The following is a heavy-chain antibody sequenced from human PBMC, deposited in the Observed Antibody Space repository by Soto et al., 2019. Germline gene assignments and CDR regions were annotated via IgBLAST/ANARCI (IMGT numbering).Heavy chain of an antibody. V-gene: IGHV1-24*01. Sequence: ASVKVSCKVSGYTLTELSMHWVRQAPGKGLEWMGGFDPEDGETIYTQKCQGRVTMTEDTSTDTAYMELSSLRSEDTAVYYCATGLAGTKTLDYWGQGTLVTVSS. CDR3: ATGLAGTKTLDY. D-gene: IGHD6-19*01. CDR2: FDPEDGET. J-gene: IGHJ4*02. CDR1: GYTLTELS.